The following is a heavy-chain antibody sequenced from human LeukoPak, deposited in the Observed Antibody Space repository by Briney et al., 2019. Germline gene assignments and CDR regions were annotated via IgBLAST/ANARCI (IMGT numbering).Heavy chain of an antibody. V-gene: IGHV3-74*01. CDR3: AKRAPIRWLTPDYGGNYGYFDY. J-gene: IGHJ4*02. D-gene: IGHD4-23*01. CDR2: INSDGSST. Sequence: GGSLRLSCAASGLTFSSYWMHWVRQAPGKGLVWVSRINSDGSSTSYADSVKGRFTISRDNAKNTLYLQMNSLRAEDTALYYCAKRAPIRWLTPDYGGNYGYFDYWGQGTLVTVSS. CDR1: GLTFSSYW.